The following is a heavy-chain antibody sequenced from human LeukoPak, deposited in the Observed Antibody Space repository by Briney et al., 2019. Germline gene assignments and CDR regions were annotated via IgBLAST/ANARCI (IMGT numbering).Heavy chain of an antibody. CDR1: GYTLTELS. Sequence: ASVKVSCKVSGYTLTELSMHWVRQAPGKGLEWMGGFDPEDGETIYAQKFQGRVTMTEDTSTDTAYMELSSLRSEDTAVYYCATGGRIAVAGLKDYYFDYWGQGTLVTVSS. J-gene: IGHJ4*02. CDR3: ATGGRIAVAGLKDYYFDY. CDR2: FDPEDGET. D-gene: IGHD6-19*01. V-gene: IGHV1-24*01.